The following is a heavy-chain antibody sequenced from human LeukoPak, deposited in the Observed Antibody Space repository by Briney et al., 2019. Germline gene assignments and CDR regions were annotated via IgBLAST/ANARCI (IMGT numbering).Heavy chain of an antibody. D-gene: IGHD3-10*01. Sequence: GESLKISCKGSGYSFTNYWIGWVRQMPGKGLEWMGIIYPGDSDTRYSPPFQGQVTISADKSISTAYLQWSSLRASDTAMYYCARRGYYASGSFYNHWFDPWGQGTLVTVSS. CDR2: IYPGDSDT. CDR3: ARRGYYASGSFYNHWFDP. V-gene: IGHV5-51*01. J-gene: IGHJ5*02. CDR1: GYSFTNYW.